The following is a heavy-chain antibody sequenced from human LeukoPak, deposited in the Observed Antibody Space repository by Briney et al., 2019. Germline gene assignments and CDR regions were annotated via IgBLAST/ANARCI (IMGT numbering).Heavy chain of an antibody. CDR2: ISSSSSYI. CDR1: GFTFSSYS. D-gene: IGHD3-10*01. J-gene: IGHJ4*02. V-gene: IGHV3-21*01. Sequence: GGSLRLSCAASGFTFSSYSMNWVRQAPGKGLEWVSSISSSSSYIYYADSVKGRFTISRDNAKNSLYLQMNSLRAEDTAVYYCARENRITMVRGVIWGYFDYCGQGTLVTVSS. CDR3: ARENRITMVRGVIWGYFDY.